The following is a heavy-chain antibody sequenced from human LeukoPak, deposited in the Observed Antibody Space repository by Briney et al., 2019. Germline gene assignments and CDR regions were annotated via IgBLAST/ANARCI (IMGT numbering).Heavy chain of an antibody. CDR1: GFTFSSYA. CDR2: ISGSGGST. V-gene: IGHV3-23*01. D-gene: IGHD2-15*01. Sequence: PGGSLRLSCAASGFTFSSYAMSWVRQAPGKGLEWVSAISGSGGSTYYADSVKGRFTISRDNSKNTLYLQMNSLRAEDTAVYYCAKDIEVVAAMLADFPDYWGQGTLVTVSS. J-gene: IGHJ4*02. CDR3: AKDIEVVAAMLADFPDY.